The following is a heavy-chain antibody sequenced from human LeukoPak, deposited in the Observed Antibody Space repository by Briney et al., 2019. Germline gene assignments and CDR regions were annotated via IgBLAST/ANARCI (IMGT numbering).Heavy chain of an antibody. CDR1: GFTFSTYA. D-gene: IGHD6-13*01. CDR3: ARNIAPDY. V-gene: IGHV3-23*01. CDR2: ISGSGGST. J-gene: IGHJ4*02. Sequence: PGGSLRLSCTASGFTFSTYAMNWVRQAPGKGLEWVSAISGSGGSTYYADSVKGRFTISRDNSKKMLYLQMNSLRAEDTAVYYCARNIAPDYWGQGTLVTVSS.